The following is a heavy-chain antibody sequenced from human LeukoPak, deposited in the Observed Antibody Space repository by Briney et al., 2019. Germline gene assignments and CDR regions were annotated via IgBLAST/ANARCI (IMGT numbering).Heavy chain of an antibody. CDR2: ISSSTSTI. J-gene: IGHJ4*02. D-gene: IGHD6-19*01. V-gene: IGHV3-48*01. CDR3: ARDVAVAADFDC. CDR1: VFTFSSYS. Sequence: PGGALRLSCAASVFTFSSYSMNGVRQAPGKGLEGVSYISSSTSTIYYTDSVKGRFTISRDNAKNSLYLQMNSLRAEDTAVYYCARDVAVAADFDCWGQGTLVTVSS.